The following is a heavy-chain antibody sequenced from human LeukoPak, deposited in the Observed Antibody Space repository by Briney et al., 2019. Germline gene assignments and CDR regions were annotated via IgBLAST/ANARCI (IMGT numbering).Heavy chain of an antibody. CDR2: ISGSGGNT. CDR1: GFTLSSCA. V-gene: IGHV3-23*01. J-gene: IGHJ4*02. D-gene: IGHD3-22*01. Sequence: GGSLRLSCAASGFTLSSCAMSWVRQAPGKGLEWVSGISGSGGNTYYADSVKGRFTISRDNSKNTLYLQMNSLRAEDTALYYCAKDVAYYYDSRGYYYFDYWGQGTLVTVSS. CDR3: AKDVAYYYDSRGYYYFDY.